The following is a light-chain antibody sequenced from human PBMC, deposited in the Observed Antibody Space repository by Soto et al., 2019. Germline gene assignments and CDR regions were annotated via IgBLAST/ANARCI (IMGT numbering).Light chain of an antibody. Sequence: QPVLTQPPSVSGAPGQRVTISCTGSSSNIGAGYDVHWYQQLPGTAPKLLIYGNSNRPSGVPERFSGSKSGTSASLAITGLEAEDEADYYCQSYESSLSAVVFGGWTKLTVL. CDR1: SSNIGAGYD. CDR2: GNS. J-gene: IGLJ2*01. V-gene: IGLV1-40*01. CDR3: QSYESSLSAVV.